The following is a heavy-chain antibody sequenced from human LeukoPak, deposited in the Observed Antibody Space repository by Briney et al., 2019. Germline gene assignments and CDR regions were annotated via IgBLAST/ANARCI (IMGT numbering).Heavy chain of an antibody. J-gene: IGHJ4*02. Sequence: GGSLRLSCAASGFTFSSYSMNWVRQAPGKGLEWVSYISSSSSTIFYADSVKGRFTISRDNAKNSLYLQMNSLRAEDTAVYYCAREVGASEFDYWGQGTLVTVSS. CDR3: AREVGASEFDY. CDR1: GFTFSSYS. V-gene: IGHV3-48*04. CDR2: ISSSSSTI. D-gene: IGHD1-26*01.